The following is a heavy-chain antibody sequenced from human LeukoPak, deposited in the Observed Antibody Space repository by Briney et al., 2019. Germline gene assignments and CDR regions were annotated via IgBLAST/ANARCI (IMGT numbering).Heavy chain of an antibody. V-gene: IGHV4-59*01. CDR3: ARVYYSNSYDYWYFDL. Sequence: SETLSLTCTVSGGSMSSYYWSWIRQPPGKGLEWIGYIFYSGGANYNPSLKSRVTISVDTSKNQFSLKLTSVTAADTAVYYCARVYYSNSYDYWYFDLWGRGTLVTVSS. D-gene: IGHD6-13*01. CDR2: IFYSGGA. J-gene: IGHJ2*01. CDR1: GGSMSSYY.